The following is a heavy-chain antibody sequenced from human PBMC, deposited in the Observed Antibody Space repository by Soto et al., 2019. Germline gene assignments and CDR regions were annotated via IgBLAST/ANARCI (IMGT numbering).Heavy chain of an antibody. CDR3: ARDMKVTTEDGMDV. V-gene: IGHV3-33*01. D-gene: IGHD4-17*01. Sequence: QVQLVESGGGVVQPGRSLRLSCAASGFTFSNYGMHWVRQAPGKGLEWVAIIWYDGSNKYYADSVKGRFTISRDNSKNTLYLQMNSLRAEDTAVYYWARDMKVTTEDGMDVWGQGTTVTVSS. J-gene: IGHJ6*02. CDR2: IWYDGSNK. CDR1: GFTFSNYG.